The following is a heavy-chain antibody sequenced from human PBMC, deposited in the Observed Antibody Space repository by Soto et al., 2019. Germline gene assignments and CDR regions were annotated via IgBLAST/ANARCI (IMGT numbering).Heavy chain of an antibody. J-gene: IGHJ4*02. V-gene: IGHV3-23*01. CDR3: AKEKEYSSCWYFD. CDR1: GFTFSSYA. CDR2: ISGSGGST. D-gene: IGHD6-19*01. Sequence: EVQLLESGGGLVQPGGSLRLSCAASGFTFSSYAMSWVRQAPGKGLEWVSAISGSGGSTYYADSVKGRFTISRDNSKNTQYLEMNSRSAEDTAVYYCAKEKEYSSCWYFDWGQGTLVTVSS.